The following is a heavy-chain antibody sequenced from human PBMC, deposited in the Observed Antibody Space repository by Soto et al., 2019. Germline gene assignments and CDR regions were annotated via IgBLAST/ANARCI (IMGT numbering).Heavy chain of an antibody. Sequence: QVQLVESGGGVVQPGRSLRLSCVASRFTFSSYGLHWVRQAPGKGLEWVAVISYDGSNSYYADSVKGRFTISRDNSKNTLYLQMNSLKAEDTAVYYCAKDRAYNSNWPSGPFNHWGQGTLISVSS. CDR3: AKDRAYNSNWPSGPFNH. V-gene: IGHV3-30*18. J-gene: IGHJ4*02. CDR1: RFTFSSYG. D-gene: IGHD6-13*01. CDR2: ISYDGSNS.